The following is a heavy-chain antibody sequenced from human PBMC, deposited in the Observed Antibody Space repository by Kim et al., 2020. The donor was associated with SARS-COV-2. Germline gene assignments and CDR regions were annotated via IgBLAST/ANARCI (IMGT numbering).Heavy chain of an antibody. CDR3: SNAHSSFSVRDCLHFYY. Sequence: GGSLRLSCASSGFTFSSHPMSWVRQAPGKGLEWVSVIGASGASTYYADSVKVRFTISIDNSKNTLYLQLNILRADDTAVYYCSNAHSSFSVRDCLHFYY. CDR2: IGASGAST. D-gene: IGHD2-21*02. CDR1: GFTFSSHP. V-gene: IGHV3-23*01. J-gene: IGHJ6*01.